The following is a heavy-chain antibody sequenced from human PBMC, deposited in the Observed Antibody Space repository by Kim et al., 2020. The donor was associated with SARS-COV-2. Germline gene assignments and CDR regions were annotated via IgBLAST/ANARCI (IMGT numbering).Heavy chain of an antibody. D-gene: IGHD2-21*02. V-gene: IGHV3-21*01. J-gene: IGHJ4*02. Sequence: GGSLRLSCAASGFTFRSYSMSWVRQAPGKGLEWVSSISSSSSFMFYADSVKGRFTISIDNAKNSLYLQMNSLRAEDTAVYYCASSLWSDWYYFDYWGQGTLVTVSS. CDR2: ISSSSSFM. CDR1: GFTFRSYS. CDR3: ASSLWSDWYYFDY.